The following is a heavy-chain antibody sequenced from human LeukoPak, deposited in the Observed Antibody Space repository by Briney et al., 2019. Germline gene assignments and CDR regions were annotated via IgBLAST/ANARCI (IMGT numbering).Heavy chain of an antibody. J-gene: IGHJ3*02. D-gene: IGHD6-19*01. CDR3: ARDRYSSGWHEGVVAFDI. CDR1: GGSISSYY. Sequence: PSETLSLTCTVSGGSISSYYWSWIRQPPGKGLEWIGYIYYSGSTNYNPSLKSRVTISVDTSKNQFPLKLSSVTAADTAVYYCARDRYSSGWHEGVVAFDIWGQGTMVTVSS. CDR2: IYYSGST. V-gene: IGHV4-59*01.